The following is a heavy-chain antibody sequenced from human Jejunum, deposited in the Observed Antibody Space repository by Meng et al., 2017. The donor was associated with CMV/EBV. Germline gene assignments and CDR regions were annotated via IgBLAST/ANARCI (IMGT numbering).Heavy chain of an antibody. CDR2: IIPIFDTP. CDR1: GGSCSSDG. Sequence: ASGGSCSSDGVSWVRQAPGQGLEWMGGIIPIFDTPNYAQRFQGRVTITTDESTSTAYMELSSLRSEDTAVYYCARPTYYFYGMDVWGQGTTVTVSS. V-gene: IGHV1-69*05. CDR3: ARPTYYFYGMDV. J-gene: IGHJ6*02.